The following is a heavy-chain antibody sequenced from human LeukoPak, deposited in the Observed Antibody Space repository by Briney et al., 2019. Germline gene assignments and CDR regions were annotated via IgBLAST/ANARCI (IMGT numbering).Heavy chain of an antibody. CDR1: GFTFSSYE. CDR2: ISSSGSTI. D-gene: IGHD2-2*01. Sequence: GGSLRLSCAASGFTFSSYEMNWVRQAPGKGLEWASYISSSGSTIYYADSVKGRFTISRDNAKNSLYLQMNSLRAEDTAVYYCARGPDCSSTSCYVYYYYYMDVWGKGTTVTVSS. V-gene: IGHV3-48*03. CDR3: ARGPDCSSTSCYVYYYYYMDV. J-gene: IGHJ6*03.